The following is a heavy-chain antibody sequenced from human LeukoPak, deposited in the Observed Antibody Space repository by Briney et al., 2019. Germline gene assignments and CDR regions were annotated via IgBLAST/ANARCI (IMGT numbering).Heavy chain of an antibody. CDR2: IIPVFGTA. V-gene: IGHV1-69*06. CDR3: AINQAGYCGGGSCYRHEFYYMDV. CDR1: GGTFSTYA. J-gene: IGHJ6*03. Sequence: SVKVSCKASGGTFSTYAISWVRQAPGQGLEWMGGIIPVFGTANYAEKFQDRVTITADKSTSTAYMELSSLRSEDTAMYYCAINQAGYCGGGSCYRHEFYYMDVWGKGTSVTVSS. D-gene: IGHD2-15*01.